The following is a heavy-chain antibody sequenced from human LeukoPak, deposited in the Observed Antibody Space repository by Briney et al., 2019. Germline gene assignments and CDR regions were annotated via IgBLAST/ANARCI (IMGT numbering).Heavy chain of an antibody. CDR2: IHTSGST. J-gene: IGHJ4*02. CDR3: SRGNNYVDSDY. D-gene: IGHD4-11*01. V-gene: IGHV4-61*02. CDR1: GGSVSSGSYL. Sequence: SETLSLACTVSGGSVSSGSYLWRWIRQPAGTGLQWIGRIHTSGSTEYNPSLKSRVTISVDTSKNQLSLKLSSVTAADTAVYYCSRGNNYVDSDYWGQGTLVTVSS.